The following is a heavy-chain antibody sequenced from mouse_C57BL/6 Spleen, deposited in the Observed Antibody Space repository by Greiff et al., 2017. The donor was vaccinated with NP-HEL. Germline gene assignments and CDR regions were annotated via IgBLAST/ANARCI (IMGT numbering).Heavy chain of an antibody. D-gene: IGHD1-1*01. V-gene: IGHV1-61*01. J-gene: IGHJ2*01. CDR1: GYTFTSYW. CDR2: IYPSDSET. CDR3: ARHGSSPFDY. Sequence: VQLQQSGAELVRPGSSVKLSCKASGYTFTSYWMDWVKQRPGQGLEWIGNIYPSDSETHYNQKFKDKATLTVDKSSSTAYMQLSSLTSEDSAVYYCARHGSSPFDYWGQGTTLTVSS.